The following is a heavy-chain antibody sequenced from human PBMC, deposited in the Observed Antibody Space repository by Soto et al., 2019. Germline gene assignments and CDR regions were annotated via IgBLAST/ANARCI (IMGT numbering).Heavy chain of an antibody. Sequence: QLQLQESGSGLVKPSQTLSLTCAVSGGSISSGGYSWSWIRQPPGKGLEWIGYIYHSGSTYYNPSLMIRVPISVDRSKTQFSLKLSSVTAADTAVYYCARTECVTFYPWGQGTQVTVSA. D-gene: IGHD4-4*01. J-gene: IGHJ5*02. CDR1: GGSISSGGYS. CDR3: ARTECVTFYP. V-gene: IGHV4-30-2*01. CDR2: IYHSGST.